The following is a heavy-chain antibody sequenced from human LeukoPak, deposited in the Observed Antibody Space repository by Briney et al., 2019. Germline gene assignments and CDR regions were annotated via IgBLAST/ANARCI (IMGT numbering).Heavy chain of an antibody. CDR3: ARHQGAGEYPFDY. CDR2: INPSDGST. Sequence: ASVKVSYMASGYTFTSYYMHWVRQAPGQGLGRLGIINPSDGSTTYAQKFQGRVTMTRDTSTSTVYMELSSLRSEDTALYYCARHQGAGEYPFDYWGQGTLVTVSS. V-gene: IGHV1-46*01. J-gene: IGHJ4*02. D-gene: IGHD3-16*01. CDR1: GYTFTSYY.